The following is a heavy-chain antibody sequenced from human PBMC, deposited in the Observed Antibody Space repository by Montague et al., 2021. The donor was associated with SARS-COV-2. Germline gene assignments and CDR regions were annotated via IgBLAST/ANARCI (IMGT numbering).Heavy chain of an antibody. V-gene: IGHV6-1*01. CDR2: TYYKSKWYS. D-gene: IGHD6-19*01. Sequence: CAISGDSVSSNSVSWSWIRQSPPRGLGWLGRTYYKSKWYSDYAPPLRGRLTVNPDASKNEFSLELNYVTPEDTAVYYCVRYSGWFYFDFWGQGTLVTVSS. J-gene: IGHJ4*02. CDR3: VRYSGWFYFDF. CDR1: GDSVSSNSVS.